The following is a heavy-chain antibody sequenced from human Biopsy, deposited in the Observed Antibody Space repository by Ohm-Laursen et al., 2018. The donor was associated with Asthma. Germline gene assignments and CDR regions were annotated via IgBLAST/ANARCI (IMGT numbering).Heavy chain of an antibody. Sequence: TSVKVSCKASAYTFIGYHLHWVRQAPGEGLEWMGRINPNGGATIYAQKFQGRVTMTRDTSISTAYMELSRLTSDDTAVYYCARVQKSPGDRWFDPWGQGTLVTVSS. CDR3: ARVQKSPGDRWFDP. CDR2: INPNGGAT. CDR1: AYTFIGYH. D-gene: IGHD7-27*01. J-gene: IGHJ5*02. V-gene: IGHV1-2*06.